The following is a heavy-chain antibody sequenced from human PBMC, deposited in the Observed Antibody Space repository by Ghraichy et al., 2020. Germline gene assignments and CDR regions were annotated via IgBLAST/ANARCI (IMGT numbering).Heavy chain of an antibody. CDR2: VYSSGNT. D-gene: IGHD4-17*01. CDR3: TRVYGDYPFMTWYFDL. V-gene: IGHV4-59*02. J-gene: IGHJ2*01. Sequence: ETLSLTCSVSGDSVSSYYWSWIRQPPGKGLEWIGYVYSSGNTNYNPSLKSRVTISVDTSKNQFSLKLSSVTAADTAVYYCTRVYGDYPFMTWYFDLWGRGTLVTVSS. CDR1: GDSVSSYY.